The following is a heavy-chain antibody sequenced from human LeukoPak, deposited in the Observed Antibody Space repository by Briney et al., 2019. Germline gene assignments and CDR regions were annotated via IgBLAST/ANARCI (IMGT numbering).Heavy chain of an antibody. V-gene: IGHV1-18*01. CDR2: ISASHGNT. Sequence: GASVKVSCKASGYTFTRYGISWVRQAPGQGLQWLGWISASHGNTNYAQKFRDRVTMNTDTSTGTAYLDVRSLTSDDTAVYYCARDHSNWNYAPDFWGQGTLVIVSS. D-gene: IGHD1-7*01. CDR3: ARDHSNWNYAPDF. J-gene: IGHJ4*02. CDR1: GYTFTRYG.